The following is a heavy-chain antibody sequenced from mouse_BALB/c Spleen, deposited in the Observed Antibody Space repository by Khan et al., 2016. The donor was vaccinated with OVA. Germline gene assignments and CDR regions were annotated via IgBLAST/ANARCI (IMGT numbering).Heavy chain of an antibody. CDR1: GYTFTSYW. Sequence: VQLQESGAELAKPGASVKMSCKASGYTFTSYWMHWVKQRPGQGLEWIGYIIPGSDYTEYNQKFKDKATLTADKSSSTAYMQLTSLTSEDSAVYYCARAIYDGYPPFAYWGQGTLVTVSA. D-gene: IGHD2-3*01. V-gene: IGHV1-7*01. J-gene: IGHJ3*01. CDR2: IIPGSDYT. CDR3: ARAIYDGYPPFAY.